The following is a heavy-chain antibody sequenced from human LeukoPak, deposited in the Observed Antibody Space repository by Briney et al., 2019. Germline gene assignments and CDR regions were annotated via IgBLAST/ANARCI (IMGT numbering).Heavy chain of an antibody. CDR2: IRYDGSNK. D-gene: IGHD2-21*01. CDR1: GFTFSSYG. V-gene: IGHV3-30*02. J-gene: IGHJ4*02. CDR3: AKDIVLFGSMNDY. Sequence: GGSLRLSCAASGFTFSSYGIHWVRQAPGKGLEWVAFIRYDGSNKYYADSVKGRFTISRDNSKNTLYLQMNSLRAEDTAVYYCAKDIVLFGSMNDYWGQGTPVTVSS.